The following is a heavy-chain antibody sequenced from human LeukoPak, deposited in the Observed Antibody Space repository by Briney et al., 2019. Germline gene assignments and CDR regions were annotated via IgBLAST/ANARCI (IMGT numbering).Heavy chain of an antibody. CDR2: TSSSDPGT. Sequence: GGSLRLSCAASGFPLSSYAMSWVRQGPGKGLEWVAATSSSDPGTYHADSVRGRFTISRDNSKNSLYLQMNSLRAEDTAVYYCARAPTYGSGSSFDYWGQGTLVTVSS. CDR1: GFPLSSYA. V-gene: IGHV3-23*01. CDR3: ARAPTYGSGSSFDY. D-gene: IGHD3-10*01. J-gene: IGHJ4*02.